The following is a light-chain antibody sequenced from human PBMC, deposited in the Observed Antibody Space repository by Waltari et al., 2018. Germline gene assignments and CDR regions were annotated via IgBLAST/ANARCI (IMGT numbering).Light chain of an antibody. CDR1: SGSIASNY. Sequence: NFMLTQSHSVSESPGKTVTISCTGSSGSIASNYVQWYQQRPGSAPTIGIYEDNQRPSGVPERFSGAIDRSSNSASLTISGLKTEDEADYYCQSYDNNNWVFGGGTKLTVL. V-gene: IGLV6-57*02. J-gene: IGLJ3*02. CDR3: QSYDNNNWV. CDR2: EDN.